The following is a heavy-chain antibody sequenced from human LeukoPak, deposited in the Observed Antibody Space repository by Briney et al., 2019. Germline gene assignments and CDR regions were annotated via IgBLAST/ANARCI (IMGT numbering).Heavy chain of an antibody. J-gene: IGHJ5*02. CDR1: GCSISNYY. CDR2: IYYSGST. Sequence: SETLSLTCTVSGCSISNYYWSWIRQPPGKGLEWIGYIYYSGSTNYNPSLKSRVTISVDTSKNQLSLKMTSVTAADTAVYYCARRYTTSTWSFDPWGQGTLVTVSS. V-gene: IGHV4-59*01. CDR3: ARRYTTSTWSFDP. D-gene: IGHD6-6*01.